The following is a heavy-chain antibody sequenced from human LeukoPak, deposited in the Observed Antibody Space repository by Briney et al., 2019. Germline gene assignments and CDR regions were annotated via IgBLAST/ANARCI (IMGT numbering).Heavy chain of an antibody. J-gene: IGHJ4*02. D-gene: IGHD3-3*01. CDR3: ARKSGGVVPFDY. CDR1: GGSFSSYY. Sequence: PSETLSLTCTVSGGSFSSYYWSWIRQPPGKGLEWIGYINYSGSTNYNPSLTRRVTISVDTSKNQFSLKLSSVTAADTAVYYCARKSGGVVPFDYWGQGTLVTVSS. V-gene: IGHV4-59*01. CDR2: INYSGST.